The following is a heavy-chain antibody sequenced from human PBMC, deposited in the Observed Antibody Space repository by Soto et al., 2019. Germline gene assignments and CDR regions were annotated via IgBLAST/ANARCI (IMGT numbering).Heavy chain of an antibody. D-gene: IGHD6-13*01. CDR1: GGSISSGYYY. V-gene: IGHV4-30-4*01. J-gene: IGHJ5*02. Sequence: QVQLQESGPGLVTPSQTLSLTCTVSGGSISSGYYYWSWIRQPPGKGLEWLGYIYYSGSTYYNPSLKSRVTISVDTSKNQFSLKLSSVTAADTAVYYCARVLSAAGLNWFSPWGQGNLVTV. CDR3: ARVLSAAGLNWFSP. CDR2: IYYSGST.